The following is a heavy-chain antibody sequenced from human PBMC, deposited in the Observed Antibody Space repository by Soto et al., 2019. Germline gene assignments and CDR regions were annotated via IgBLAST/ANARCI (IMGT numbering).Heavy chain of an antibody. D-gene: IGHD6-19*01. CDR1: GFTFSSYG. Sequence: GGSLRLSCAASGFTFSSYGMHWVRQAPGKGLEWVAVIWYDGSNKYYADSVKGRFTISRDNSKNTLYLQMNSLRAEDTAVYYCAREAIAVAGYYFDYWGQGTLVTVSS. CDR2: IWYDGSNK. CDR3: AREAIAVAGYYFDY. V-gene: IGHV3-33*01. J-gene: IGHJ4*02.